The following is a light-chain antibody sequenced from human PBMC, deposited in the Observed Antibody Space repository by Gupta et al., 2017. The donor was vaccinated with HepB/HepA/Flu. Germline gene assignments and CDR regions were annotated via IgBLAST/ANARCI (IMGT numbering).Light chain of an antibody. CDR2: GAS. CDR1: QNIDTS. V-gene: IGKV3-15*01. J-gene: IGKJ4*01. CDR3: QQYKNWPPLT. Sequence: EIAMTQSPVTLSVSPGERATLSCRASQNIDTSVAWYQQKPGQAPRLVVYGASIRAPGIPTRFSGSGSGTDFTLTISSLQSEDFAVYFCQQYKNWPPLTFGGGTKVEIK.